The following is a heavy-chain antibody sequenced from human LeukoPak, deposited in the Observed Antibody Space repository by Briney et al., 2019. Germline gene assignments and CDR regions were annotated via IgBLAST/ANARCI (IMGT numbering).Heavy chain of an antibody. CDR3: ARGIAVTKYYYYMDV. J-gene: IGHJ6*03. CDR1: GFTFNTYS. D-gene: IGHD6-19*01. CDR2: ITRSSYI. V-gene: IGHV3-21*01. Sequence: GGSLRLSCAASGFTFNTYSMNWVRQAPGKGLEWVSSITRSSYIYYADSVKGRFTISRDNAKNSLYLQMNSLRAEDTAVYYCARGIAVTKYYYYMDVWGKGTTVTVSS.